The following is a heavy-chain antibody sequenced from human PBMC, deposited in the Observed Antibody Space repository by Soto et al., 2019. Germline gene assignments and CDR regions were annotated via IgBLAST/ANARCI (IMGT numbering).Heavy chain of an antibody. CDR2: ISYDGSNK. Sequence: QVQLVESGGGVVQPGRSLRLSCAASGFTFSSYGMHWVRQAPGKGLEWVAVISYDGSNKYYADSVKGRFTISRDNSKNTLYLQMNSLRAEDTAVYYCAKGRIAAAGSYYYGMDVWGQGTTVTVSS. CDR3: AKGRIAAAGSYYYGMDV. CDR1: GFTFSSYG. V-gene: IGHV3-30*18. J-gene: IGHJ6*02. D-gene: IGHD6-13*01.